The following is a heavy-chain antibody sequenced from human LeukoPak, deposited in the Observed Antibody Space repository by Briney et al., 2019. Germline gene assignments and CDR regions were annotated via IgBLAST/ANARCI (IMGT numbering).Heavy chain of an antibody. J-gene: IGHJ4*02. D-gene: IGHD3-10*01. V-gene: IGHV1-69*05. Sequence: GASVKVSCKASGGTFSSYAISWVRQAPGQGLECMGGIIPIFGTANYAQKLQGRVTMTTDTSTSTAYMELRSLRSDDTGVYYCAREGWFGELAFDYWGQGTLVTVSS. CDR2: IIPIFGTA. CDR3: AREGWFGELAFDY. CDR1: GGTFSSYA.